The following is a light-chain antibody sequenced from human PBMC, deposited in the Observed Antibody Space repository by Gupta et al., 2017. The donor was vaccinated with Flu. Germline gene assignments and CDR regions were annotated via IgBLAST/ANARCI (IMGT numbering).Light chain of an antibody. CDR2: DNN. Sequence: QSALPPPPSVSAAPGPRFTISCSVTNSNIGSNYVSWYQQLPGAATKLLIYDNNKRRAGRPDRCSGSKSGTSATLAITGLQTGEEADDYCGTWEVSMTYSWVFGGGTKLTVL. CDR3: GTWEVSMTYSWV. J-gene: IGLJ3*02. CDR1: NSNIGSNY. V-gene: IGLV1-51*01.